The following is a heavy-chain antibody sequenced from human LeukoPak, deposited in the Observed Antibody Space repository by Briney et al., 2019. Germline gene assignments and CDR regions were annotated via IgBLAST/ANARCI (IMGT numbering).Heavy chain of an antibody. V-gene: IGHV1-2*02. J-gene: IGHJ4*02. CDR2: INPNTGAT. CDR3: AREDPGGWYDY. CDR1: GYTFTGYY. D-gene: IGHD6-19*01. Sequence: ASVKVSCKASGYTFTGYYMHWVRQAPGQGLEWMGWINPNTGATNYAQKFKGRVTMTRDTSIGTAYMELSRLRSDDTAVYYCAREDPGGWYDYWGQGTLVTVSS.